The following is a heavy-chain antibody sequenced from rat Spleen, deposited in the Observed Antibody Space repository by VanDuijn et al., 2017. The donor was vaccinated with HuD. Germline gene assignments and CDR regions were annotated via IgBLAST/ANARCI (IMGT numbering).Heavy chain of an antibody. CDR1: GFTFSSFA. Sequence: EVQLVESGGGLVQPGSSLKLSCTASGFTFSSFAMAWVRQAPKKGLEWVAYISTGGGSTYYRDSVKGRFTISRANAKSTLNLQMDSLRSEDTATYYCARRHYGYTDYFDYWGQGVMVTVSS. J-gene: IGHJ2*01. D-gene: IGHD1-9*01. CDR2: ISTGGGST. CDR3: ARRHYGYTDYFDY. V-gene: IGHV5-25*01.